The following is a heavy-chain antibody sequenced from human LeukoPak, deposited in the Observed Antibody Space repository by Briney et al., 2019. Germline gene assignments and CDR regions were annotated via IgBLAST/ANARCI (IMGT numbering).Heavy chain of an antibody. D-gene: IGHD3-22*01. Sequence: SGGSLRLSCAASGFTFTTYAMNWVRQAPGKGLEWVSVISGSGGSTYYADSVKGRFTISGDNSKNTLYLEVNSLRAEDTAVYYCATAFYFDSSGPYWYFDLWGRGTLVTVSS. CDR3: ATAFYFDSSGPYWYFDL. CDR1: GFTFTTYA. V-gene: IGHV3-23*01. CDR2: ISGSGGST. J-gene: IGHJ2*01.